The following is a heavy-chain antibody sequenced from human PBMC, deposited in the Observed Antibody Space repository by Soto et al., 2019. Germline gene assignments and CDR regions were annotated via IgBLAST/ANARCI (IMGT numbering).Heavy chain of an antibody. Sequence: SETLSLTCTVSGGSISSYYWSWIRQPPGKGLEWIGYIYHSGSTYYNPSLKSRVTISVDRSKNQFSLKLSSVTAADTAVYYCARGRGSGSGDYFDYWGQGILVTVSS. CDR1: GGSISSYY. CDR3: ARGRGSGSGDYFDY. CDR2: IYHSGST. V-gene: IGHV4-59*12. J-gene: IGHJ4*02. D-gene: IGHD3-10*01.